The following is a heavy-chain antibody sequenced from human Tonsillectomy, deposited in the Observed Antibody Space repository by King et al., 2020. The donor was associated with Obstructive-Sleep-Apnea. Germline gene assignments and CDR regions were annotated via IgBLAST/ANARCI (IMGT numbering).Heavy chain of an antibody. V-gene: IGHV4-34*01. CDR1: GGSFSDYY. J-gene: IGHJ5*02. Sequence: VQLQQWGAGLLKPSETLSLTCAVFGGSFSDYYWSWIRQPPGKGLEWIGVIYHSGSTNYNPSLKSRVNASVDTSKNQFSLKLNSVTAADTAVYYCARGSGAAAVNWFDPWGQGTLVTVSS. D-gene: IGHD6-13*01. CDR3: ARGSGAAAVNWFDP. CDR2: IYHSGST.